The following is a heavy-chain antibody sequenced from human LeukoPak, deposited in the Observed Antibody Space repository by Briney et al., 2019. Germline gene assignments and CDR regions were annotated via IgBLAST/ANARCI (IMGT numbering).Heavy chain of an antibody. J-gene: IGHJ4*02. D-gene: IGHD5-12*01. CDR2: IYNGGTT. CDR3: ARNFEPQGYSSDDYYWGLFDF. V-gene: IGHV3-66*01. CDR1: GFIVSSTY. Sequence: PGGSLRLSCAASGFIVSSTYMSWLRQAPGKGPEWVSLIYNGGTTYYADSVKGRFTISRDNSKNTLYLQMNSLRVEDTAVYYCARNFEPQGYSSDDYYWGLFDFWGQGTLVTVSS.